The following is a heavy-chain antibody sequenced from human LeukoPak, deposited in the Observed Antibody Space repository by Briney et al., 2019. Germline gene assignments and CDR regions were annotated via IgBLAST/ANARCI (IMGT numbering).Heavy chain of an antibody. V-gene: IGHV4-34*01. CDR2: INHSGST. Sequence: SETLSLTCAVYGGSFSGYYWSWIRQPPGKGLEWIGEINHSGSTNYNPSLKSRVTISVDTSKNQFSLKLSSVTAADTAVYYCARVQDSSGYYLIPKNFDYWGQGTLVTVSS. J-gene: IGHJ4*02. CDR1: GGSFSGYY. CDR3: ARVQDSSGYYLIPKNFDY. D-gene: IGHD3-22*01.